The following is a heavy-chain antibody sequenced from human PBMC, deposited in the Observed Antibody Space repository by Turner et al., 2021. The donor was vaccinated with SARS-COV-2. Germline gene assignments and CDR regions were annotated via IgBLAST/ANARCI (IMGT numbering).Heavy chain of an antibody. V-gene: IGHV4-59*01. Sequence: QVQLQESGPGLVKPSETLSLTCTVSGGSISSYYWSWIRQPPGKGLEWIGYIYYSGSTNYNPSLKDRVTISVDTSKNQFSLKLSSVTAADTAVYYCARGFDYWGQGTLVTVSS. CDR2: IYYSGST. CDR1: GGSISSYY. CDR3: ARGFDY. J-gene: IGHJ4*02.